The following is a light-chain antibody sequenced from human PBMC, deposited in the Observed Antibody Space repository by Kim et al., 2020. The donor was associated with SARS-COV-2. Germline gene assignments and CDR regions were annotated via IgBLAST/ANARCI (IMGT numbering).Light chain of an antibody. Sequence: SFELTQDPAVSVALGQTVRITCQGDSLRTYYANWYQQKPGQAPVVVIYGINIRPPGIPDRFSGSSSGNKASLTITGAQAEDEADYYCNSRDDVFGTGTKVTVL. CDR1: SLRTYY. CDR3: NSRDDV. CDR2: GIN. V-gene: IGLV3-19*01. J-gene: IGLJ1*01.